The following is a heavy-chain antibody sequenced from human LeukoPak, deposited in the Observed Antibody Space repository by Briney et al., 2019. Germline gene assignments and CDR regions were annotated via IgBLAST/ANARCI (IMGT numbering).Heavy chain of an antibody. J-gene: IGHJ4*02. D-gene: IGHD2-2*01. CDR3: ARRRYQLLPLDY. Sequence: SETLSLTCAVYGGSFSGYYWSWIRQPPGKGLEWIGEINHSGSTNYNPSLKSRVTISVDTSKNQFSLKLSSVTAADTAVYYCARRRYQLLPLDYRGQGTLVTVSS. CDR1: GGSFSGYY. CDR2: INHSGST. V-gene: IGHV4-34*01.